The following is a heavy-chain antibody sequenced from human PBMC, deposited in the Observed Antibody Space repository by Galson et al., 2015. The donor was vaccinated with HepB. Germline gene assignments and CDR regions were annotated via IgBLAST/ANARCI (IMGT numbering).Heavy chain of an antibody. CDR3: ARHRRDDSLNYFDD. CDR2: IYYSGSA. Sequence: SETLSLTCTVSGDSISSSDYYWAWIRQPPGKGLEWIGTIYYSGSAYYNASLKSRVTIFVDTSRNQFSLQLTSVTAADAAVYYCARHRRDDSLNYFDDWGQGTLVIVSS. V-gene: IGHV4-39*01. D-gene: IGHD5-24*01. J-gene: IGHJ4*02. CDR1: GDSISSSDYY.